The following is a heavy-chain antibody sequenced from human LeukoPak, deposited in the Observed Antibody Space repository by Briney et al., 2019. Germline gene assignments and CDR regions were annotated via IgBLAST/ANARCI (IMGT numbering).Heavy chain of an antibody. D-gene: IGHD2/OR15-2a*01. V-gene: IGHV4-59*12. Sequence: PSETLSLTCTVSGGSISSFYWSWFYWSWIRQPPGKGLEWIGYIYFSGSTNYNPSLKSRVTISVDTSKNQFSLKLSSVTAADTAVYYCARGGRWPSMPPNHWGQGTLVTVSS. CDR3: ARGGRWPSMPPNH. CDR2: IYFSGST. CDR1: GGSISSFY. J-gene: IGHJ5*02.